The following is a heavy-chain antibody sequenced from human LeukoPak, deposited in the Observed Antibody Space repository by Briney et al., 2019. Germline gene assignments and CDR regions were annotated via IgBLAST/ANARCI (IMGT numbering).Heavy chain of an antibody. Sequence: GESLKISCKASGYSLTSYWIGWVRQMPGKGLEWMGIIYPADSDTSYSPSFQGQVTISADKSISTAYLQWSSLKASDTAMYYCARQGFYGDYCFDYWGQGTLVTVSS. J-gene: IGHJ4*02. CDR1: GYSLTSYW. CDR3: ARQGFYGDYCFDY. CDR2: IYPADSDT. V-gene: IGHV5-51*01. D-gene: IGHD4-17*01.